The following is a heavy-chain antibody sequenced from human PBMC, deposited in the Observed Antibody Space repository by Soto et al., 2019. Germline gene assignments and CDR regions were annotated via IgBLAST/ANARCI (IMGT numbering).Heavy chain of an antibody. CDR1: AGSFSGYC. J-gene: IGHJ4*02. Sequence: SETLSLTCAVYAGSFSGYCLSWIRQTPGKVLECIGESNHSGSTNQNPSLKSRVTILVDTSKNQFSLKLRSVTAADTAVYYCARGIAMKVAVRDGAPDKYFFDYWGLGTLVTVSS. D-gene: IGHD3-22*01. CDR3: ARGIAMKVAVRDGAPDKYFFDY. CDR2: SNHSGST. V-gene: IGHV4-34*01.